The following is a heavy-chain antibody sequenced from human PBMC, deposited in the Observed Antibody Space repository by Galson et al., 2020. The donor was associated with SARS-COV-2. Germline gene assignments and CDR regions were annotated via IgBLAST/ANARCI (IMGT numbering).Heavy chain of an antibody. CDR1: GGTFSSYA. V-gene: IGHV1-69*13. CDR2: IIPIFGTA. D-gene: IGHD2-2*01. Sequence: SVKVSCKASGGTFSSYAISWVRQAPGQGLEWMGGIIPIFGTANYAQKFQGRVTITADESTSTAYMELSSLRSEDTAVYYCASNREKYCSSTSCYGSDAFDIWGQGTMVTVSS. CDR3: ASNREKYCSSTSCYGSDAFDI. J-gene: IGHJ3*02.